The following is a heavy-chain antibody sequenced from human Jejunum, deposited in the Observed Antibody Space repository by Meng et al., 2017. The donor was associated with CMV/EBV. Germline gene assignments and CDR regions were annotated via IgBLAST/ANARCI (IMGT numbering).Heavy chain of an antibody. J-gene: IGHJ4*02. CDR3: ARQQGYFDSTMAYFDS. Sequence: SGCSFSTYARDWVRQAPGKGLECVAIISIYGRNEYYADSVKGRFTISRDDSKNTVYLEMNNLKPDDTAIYYCARQQGYFDSTMAYFDSWGQGTLVTVSS. CDR2: ISIYGRNE. D-gene: IGHD2/OR15-2a*01. V-gene: IGHV3-30*03. CDR1: GCSFSTYA.